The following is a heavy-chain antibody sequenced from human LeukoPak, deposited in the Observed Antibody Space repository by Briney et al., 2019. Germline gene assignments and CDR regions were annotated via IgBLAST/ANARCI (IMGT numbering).Heavy chain of an antibody. CDR3: ARAVTQYSSSWFDAFDI. V-gene: IGHV3-48*03. CDR1: GFTFSSYE. Sequence: TGGSLRLSCAASGFTFSSYEMNWVRQAPGKGLEWVSYISSSGSTIYYADSVKGRFTISRDNAKNSLYLQMNSLRAEDTAVYYCARAVTQYSSSWFDAFDIWGQGTMVTVSS. D-gene: IGHD6-13*01. CDR2: ISSSGSTI. J-gene: IGHJ3*02.